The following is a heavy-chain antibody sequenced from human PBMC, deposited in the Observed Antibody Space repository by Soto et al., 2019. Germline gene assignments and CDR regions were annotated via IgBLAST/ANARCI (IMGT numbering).Heavy chain of an antibody. D-gene: IGHD2-2*01. J-gene: IGHJ6*02. CDR3: AKDISCSSTSCHYYYYYGMDV. V-gene: IGHV3-30*18. Sequence: QPGGSLRLSCAASGFTFSSYGMHWVRQAPGKGLEWVAVISYDGSNKYYADSVKGRFTISRDNSKNTLYLQMNSLRAEDTAVYYCAKDISCSSTSCHYYYYYGMDVWGQGTTVTVSS. CDR1: GFTFSSYG. CDR2: ISYDGSNK.